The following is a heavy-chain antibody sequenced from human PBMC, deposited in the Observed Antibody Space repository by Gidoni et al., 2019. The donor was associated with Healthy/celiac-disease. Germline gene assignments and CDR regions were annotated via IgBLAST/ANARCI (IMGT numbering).Heavy chain of an antibody. V-gene: IGHV3-7*03. D-gene: IGHD6-19*01. J-gene: IGHJ4*02. CDR1: GFTFSSYW. Sequence: EVQLVESGGGLVQPGGSLRLSCAASGFTFSSYWMNWVRQAPGKGLEWVAKIKQDESEKYYVDSVKGRFTISRDNSKNSLYLQMNSLRTEDTAVYYCARAAGITMAGTKWGQGTLVTVSS. CDR3: ARAAGITMAGTK. CDR2: IKQDESEK.